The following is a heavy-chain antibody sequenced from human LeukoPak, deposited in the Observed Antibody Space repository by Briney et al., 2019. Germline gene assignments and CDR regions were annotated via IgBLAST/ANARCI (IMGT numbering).Heavy chain of an antibody. Sequence: VKVSCKASGYTFTGHYMHWVRPAPGQGLEWMGWIYPKSGGTNYAQKFQTRVTMTRDTSITTAFMELNILKSDDTAVYYCVRDGYSGGAFDIWGQGTMVTVSS. D-gene: IGHD5-12*01. CDR3: VRDGYSGGAFDI. CDR1: GYTFTGHY. CDR2: IYPKSGGT. J-gene: IGHJ3*02. V-gene: IGHV1-2*02.